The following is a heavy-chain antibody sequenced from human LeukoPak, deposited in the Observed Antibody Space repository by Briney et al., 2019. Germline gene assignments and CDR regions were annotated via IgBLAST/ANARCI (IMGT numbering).Heavy chain of an antibody. V-gene: IGHV4-59*08. CDR2: IYYSGST. CDR1: GGSISSYY. J-gene: IGHJ3*02. Sequence: SETLSLTCTVSGGSISSYYWSWIRQPPGKGLEWIGYIYYSGSTNYNPSLKSRVTISVDTSKNQFSLKLSSVTAADTAVYYCAKHDSSSGEYAFDIWGQGTMVTVSS. CDR3: AKHDSSSGEYAFDI. D-gene: IGHD6-13*01.